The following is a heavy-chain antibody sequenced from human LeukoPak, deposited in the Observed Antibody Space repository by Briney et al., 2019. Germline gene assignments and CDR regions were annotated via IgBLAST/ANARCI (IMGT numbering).Heavy chain of an antibody. V-gene: IGHV4-59*01. CDR2: IYYSGST. CDR1: GGSISSYY. Sequence: SETLSLTCTVSGGSISSYYWSWIRQPPGKGLEWIGYIYYSGSTNYNPSLKGRVTISVDTSKNQFSLKLSSVTAADTAVYYCARDFPPSNYWGQGTLVTVSS. J-gene: IGHJ4*02. CDR3: ARDFPPSNY.